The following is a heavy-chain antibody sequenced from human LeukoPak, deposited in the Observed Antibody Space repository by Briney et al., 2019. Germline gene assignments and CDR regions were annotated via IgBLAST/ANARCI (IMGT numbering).Heavy chain of an antibody. Sequence: GGSLRLSCAASGFTFNTYEMNWVRQAQGKGLEWVSYISSGAGSIYYADSVKGRFTISRDNAENSLYLQMNSLRAEDTAVYYCARDHRSVIDYWGQGTLVTVSS. CDR2: ISSGAGSI. CDR1: GFTFNTYE. CDR3: ARDHRSVIDY. V-gene: IGHV3-48*03. D-gene: IGHD4-17*01. J-gene: IGHJ4*02.